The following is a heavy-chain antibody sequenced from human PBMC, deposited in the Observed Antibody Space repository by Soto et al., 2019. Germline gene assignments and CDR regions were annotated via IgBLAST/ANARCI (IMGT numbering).Heavy chain of an antibody. V-gene: IGHV3-64D*06. J-gene: IGHJ4*01. CDR2: VSTSGRST. D-gene: IGHD2-15*01. CDR3: VKQAHGLDGVAFDY. CDR1: GFTFSEST. Sequence: GGSLRLSCSASGFTFSESTIYWVRQVPGKGLEAISAVSTSGRSTYYADSVKDRFRISRDNSKNTIYLQMGSLRPEGTARYYCVKQAHGLDGVAFDYWGRGTQVTVSS.